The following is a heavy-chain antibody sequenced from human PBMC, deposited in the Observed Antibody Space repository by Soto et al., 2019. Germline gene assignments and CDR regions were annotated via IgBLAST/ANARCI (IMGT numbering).Heavy chain of an antibody. V-gene: IGHV3-23*01. CDR2: ISGSGGTT. J-gene: IGHJ3*02. CDR1: GFTFSSYA. D-gene: IGHD6-19*01. CDR3: AKVQWLSSDAFDI. Sequence: EVQLLESGGGLVQPGGSLRLSCAASGFTFSSYAMSWVRQAPGKGVEWVSAISGSGGTTYYADSVKGRFTISRDNSKNTLYLQMNSLRAEDTAVYYCAKVQWLSSDAFDIWGLGTMVTVSS.